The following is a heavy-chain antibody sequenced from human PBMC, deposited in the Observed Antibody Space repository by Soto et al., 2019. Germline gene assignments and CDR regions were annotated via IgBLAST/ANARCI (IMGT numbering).Heavy chain of an antibody. Sequence: ASVKVSCKASGYTFTSYAMHWVRQAPGQRLEWMGWINAGNGNTKYSQKFQGRVTITRDTSASTAYMELSSLRSEDTAVYYWAGGITLPSPLDSWGQGTLVTVPS. CDR1: GYTFTSYA. CDR3: AGGITLPSPLDS. J-gene: IGHJ4*02. CDR2: INAGNGNT. D-gene: IGHD1-20*01. V-gene: IGHV1-3*01.